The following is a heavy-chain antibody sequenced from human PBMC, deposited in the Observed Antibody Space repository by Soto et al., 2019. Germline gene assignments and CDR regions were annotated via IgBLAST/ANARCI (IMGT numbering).Heavy chain of an antibody. Sequence: ASVKVSCKASGYTFTSYGISWVRQAPGQGLEWMGWISAYNGNTNYAQELQGRVTMTTDTPTSTAYMELRSLRSDDTAVYYCARDLTVKSIFGVVIHRDNYGMDVWGQGTTVTVSS. CDR1: GYTFTSYG. J-gene: IGHJ6*02. V-gene: IGHV1-18*04. CDR3: ARDLTVKSIFGVVIHRDNYGMDV. D-gene: IGHD3-3*01. CDR2: ISAYNGNT.